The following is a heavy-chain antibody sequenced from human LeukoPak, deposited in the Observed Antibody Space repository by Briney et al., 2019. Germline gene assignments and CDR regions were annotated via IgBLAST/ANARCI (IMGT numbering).Heavy chain of an antibody. CDR2: ISYDGSNK. CDR1: GFTFSSYA. V-gene: IGHV3-30*04. J-gene: IGHJ4*02. Sequence: PGRSLRLSCAASGFTFSSYAMHWVRQAPGKGLEWVAVISYDGSNKYYADSVKGRFTISRDNSKNTLYLQMNSLRAEDTAVYYCSKVDDYGARWYFDYWGQGTLVTVSS. D-gene: IGHD4-17*01. CDR3: SKVDDYGARWYFDY.